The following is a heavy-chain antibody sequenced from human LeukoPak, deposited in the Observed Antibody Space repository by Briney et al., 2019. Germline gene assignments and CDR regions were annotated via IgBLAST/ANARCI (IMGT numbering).Heavy chain of an antibody. V-gene: IGHV3-33*01. D-gene: IGHD4-17*01. J-gene: IGHJ4*02. CDR2: IWYDGSDK. CDR3: ARGYGVSDY. CDR1: GFTFSSYG. Sequence: PGGSLRLSCAASGFTFSSYGMHWVRQAPGKGLEWVAIIWYDGSDKYYADSVKGRFTISRDNSKNTLYLQMNSLRAEDTAVYYCARGYGVSDYWGQGTLVTVSP.